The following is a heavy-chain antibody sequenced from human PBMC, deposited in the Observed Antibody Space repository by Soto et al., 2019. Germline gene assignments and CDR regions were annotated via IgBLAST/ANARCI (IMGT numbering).Heavy chain of an antibody. CDR1: GYSFRNNW. V-gene: IGHV5-10-1*01. J-gene: IGHJ6*02. CDR3: ARPGGSGGSCYYGMDV. Sequence: PGESLKISCKGSGYSFRNNWITWVRQMPGKGLEWRGRIDLTDSYTSYSPSFQGHVSFSADTSINTAYLQGSSLGASDTAMYYCARPGGSGGSCYYGMDVWGQGTTVTVSS. CDR2: IDLTDSYT. D-gene: IGHD2-15*01.